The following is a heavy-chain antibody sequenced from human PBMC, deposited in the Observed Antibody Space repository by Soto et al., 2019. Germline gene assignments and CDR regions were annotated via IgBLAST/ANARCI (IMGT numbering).Heavy chain of an antibody. V-gene: IGHV3-13*04. CDR1: GFTFSSYD. CDR2: IGTAGDT. CDR3: ARGMGSGYYLDAFDI. D-gene: IGHD3-22*01. J-gene: IGHJ3*02. Sequence: EVQLVESGGGLVQPGGSLRLSCAASGFTFSSYDMHWVRQATGKGLEWVSAIGTAGDTYYQGSVKGRFTISRENAKNSLYLQMNSLRAGDTAVYYCARGMGSGYYLDAFDIWGQGTMVTVSS.